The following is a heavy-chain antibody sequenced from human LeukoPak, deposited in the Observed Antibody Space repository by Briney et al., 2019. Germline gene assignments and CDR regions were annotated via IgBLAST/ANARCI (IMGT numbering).Heavy chain of an antibody. CDR1: GGTVSSYA. Sequence: ASVKVSCKASGGTVSSYAISWVRQAPGQGLEWMGRIIPIFGTANYAQKFHGRVTITTDESTNTAYMELSRLRSGATAAYYCSSYYYHSSGYFYPNWFAPWGQGTLVTVSS. V-gene: IGHV1-69*05. D-gene: IGHD3-22*01. CDR3: SSYYYHSSGYFYPNWFAP. J-gene: IGHJ5*02. CDR2: IIPIFGTA.